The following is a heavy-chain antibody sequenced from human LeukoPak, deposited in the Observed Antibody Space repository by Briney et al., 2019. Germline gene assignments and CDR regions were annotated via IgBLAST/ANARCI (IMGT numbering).Heavy chain of an antibody. V-gene: IGHV1-18*01. J-gene: IGHJ4*02. D-gene: IGHD3-22*01. CDR1: GGTFSSYA. CDR3: ARDQHYYDSSGYYQGRYFDY. CDR2: TSAYNGNT. Sequence: ASVKVSCKASGGTFSSYAISWVRQAPGQGLEWMGWTSAYNGNTNYAQKVQGRVTMTTDTSTSTAYMELRSLRSDDTAVYYCARDQHYYDSSGYYQGRYFDYWGQGTLVTVSS.